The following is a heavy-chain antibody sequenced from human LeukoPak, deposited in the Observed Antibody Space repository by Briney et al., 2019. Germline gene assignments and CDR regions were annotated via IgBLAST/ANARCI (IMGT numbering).Heavy chain of an antibody. Sequence: ASVKVSCKASGYTFTSYDINWVRQATGQGLEWMGWMNPNSGNTGYAQKFQGRVTMTRNTSISPAYMELSSLRSEDTAVYYCARAPTGYYGSGSPALWGQGTLVTVSS. D-gene: IGHD3-10*01. V-gene: IGHV1-8*01. CDR1: GYTFTSYD. CDR2: MNPNSGNT. J-gene: IGHJ4*02. CDR3: ARAPTGYYGSGSPAL.